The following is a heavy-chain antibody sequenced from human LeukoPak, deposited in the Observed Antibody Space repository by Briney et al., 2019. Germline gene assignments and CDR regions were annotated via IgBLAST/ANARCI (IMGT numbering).Heavy chain of an antibody. V-gene: IGHV3-48*04. CDR1: GFTFSSYS. J-gene: IGHJ4*02. CDR3: AKTPRAMYKNLPTYYFDY. CDR2: ISSSSSTI. D-gene: IGHD3-16*01. Sequence: PGGSLRLSCAASGFTFSSYSMNWVRRAPGRGLEWVSYISSSSSTIYYADSVKGRFTISRDNAKNSLYLQMNSLRAEDTAVYYCAKTPRAMYKNLPTYYFDYWGQGTLVTVSS.